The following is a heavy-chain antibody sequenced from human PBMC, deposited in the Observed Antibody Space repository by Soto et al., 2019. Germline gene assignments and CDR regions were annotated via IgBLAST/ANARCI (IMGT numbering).Heavy chain of an antibody. CDR1: GGSISSYY. CDR3: ARHFSVDYFDY. V-gene: IGHV4-59*08. CDR2: IYYSGST. Sequence: TSETLSLTCTVSGGSISSYYWSWIRQPPGKGLVWIVYIYYSGSTNYNPSLKSRVTISVDRSKNQFSLKLSSVTAADTAVYYCARHFSVDYFDYWGQGALVTVSS. J-gene: IGHJ4*02.